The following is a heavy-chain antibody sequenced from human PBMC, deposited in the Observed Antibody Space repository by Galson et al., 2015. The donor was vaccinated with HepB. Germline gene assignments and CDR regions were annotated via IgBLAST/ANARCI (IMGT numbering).Heavy chain of an antibody. CDR2: ISGGGDRT. V-gene: IGHV3-23*01. CDR1: GFRFGSYA. D-gene: IGHD1-26*01. Sequence: SLRLSCAASGFRFGSYAMAWVRQAPGKGLEWVSGISGGGDRTYYADSVKGRFTMTRDNSKNTVYLQINSLRAADTAVYYCARPLVLNGRFYPGVGPFHIWGQGTMVTVS. CDR3: ARPLVLNGRFYPGVGPFHI. J-gene: IGHJ3*02.